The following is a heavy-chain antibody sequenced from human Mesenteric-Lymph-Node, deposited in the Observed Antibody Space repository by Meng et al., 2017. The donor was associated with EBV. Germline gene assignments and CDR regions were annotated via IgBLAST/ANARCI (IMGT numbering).Heavy chain of an antibody. CDR1: GFSFSSYN. CDR2: ISSSSSYM. Sequence: EVQLVEYGGGVVKPGVSLRLSCAASGFSFSSYNVNWLRQAPGKGLEWVSSISSSSSYMYYVDSVKGRLNISRDNAKNSVYLQKNGLRVEDSAVYYCGRGASFLDYWGQGIMVTVSS. V-gene: IGHV3-21*01. CDR3: GRGASFLDY. J-gene: IGHJ4*02.